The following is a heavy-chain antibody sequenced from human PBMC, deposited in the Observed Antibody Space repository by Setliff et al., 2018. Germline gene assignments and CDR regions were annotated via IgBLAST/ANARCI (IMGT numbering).Heavy chain of an antibody. J-gene: IGHJ4*02. V-gene: IGHV3-33*06. CDR1: GFTFSSYG. CDR3: AKRGPYCSGGTCHYYFDY. Sequence: GGSLRLSCAASGFTFSSYGMHWVRQAPGKGLEWVAVIWYDGSNKYYADSVKGRFTISRDNSKNTLYLQMNSLRAEDTAVYYCAKRGPYCSGGTCHYYFDYWGQGTLVTVSS. D-gene: IGHD2-15*01. CDR2: IWYDGSNK.